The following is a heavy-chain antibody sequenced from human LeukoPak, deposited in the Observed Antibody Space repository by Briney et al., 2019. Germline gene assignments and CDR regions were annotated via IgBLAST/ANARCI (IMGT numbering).Heavy chain of an antibody. CDR3: ARGPTYYYDSSGYYQVDY. D-gene: IGHD3-22*01. CDR2: ISSSSSYI. V-gene: IGHV3-21*01. Sequence: GGSLRLSCAASGLTFSSYSMNWVRQAPGKGLEWVSSISSSSSYIYYADSVKGRFTISRDNAKNSLYLQMNSLRAEDTAVYYCARGPTYYYDSSGYYQVDYWGQGTLVTVSS. CDR1: GLTFSSYS. J-gene: IGHJ4*02.